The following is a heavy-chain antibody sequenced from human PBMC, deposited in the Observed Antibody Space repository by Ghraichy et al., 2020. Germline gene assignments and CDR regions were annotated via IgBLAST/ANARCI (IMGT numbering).Heavy chain of an antibody. CDR1: GYTFTSYG. J-gene: IGHJ6*03. CDR3: ARLNYPYYYMDV. Sequence: ASVKVFCKASGYTFTSYGISWVRQAPGQGLEWMGWIGTYNGNTDSAQKFQGRVTMTTDTSTTTAYMELRSLRSDDTAVYYCARLNYPYYYMDVWGKGTTVTVSS. CDR2: IGTYNGNT. V-gene: IGHV1-18*01. D-gene: IGHD5-24*01.